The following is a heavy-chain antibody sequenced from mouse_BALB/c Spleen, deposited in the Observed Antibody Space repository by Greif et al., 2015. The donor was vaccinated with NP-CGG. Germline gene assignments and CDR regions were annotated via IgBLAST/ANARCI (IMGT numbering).Heavy chain of an antibody. V-gene: IGHV6-6*02. CDR1: GFTSSNYW. CDR3: TRSLLRSLDI. Sequence: EVKLMESGGGLVQPGGSMKLSCVASGFTSSNYWMNWVRQSPEKGLEWIGEIRLKSNNYATHYAESVKGRFTISRDDSKSSVYLQMNNLRAVDTGIYYCTRSLLRSLDIWGAGTTVTVSS. J-gene: IGHJ1*01. CDR2: IRLKSNNYAT. D-gene: IGHD1-2*01.